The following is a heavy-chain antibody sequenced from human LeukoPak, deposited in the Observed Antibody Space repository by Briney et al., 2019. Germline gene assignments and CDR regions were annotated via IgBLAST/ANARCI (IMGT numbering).Heavy chain of an antibody. V-gene: IGHV3-53*01. CDR1: GFTVSSNY. Sequence: PGGSLRLSCAASGFTVSSNYMSWVRQAPGKGLEWVSVIYSGGSTYYADSVKGRFTISRDNSKNTLYLQMNSLRAEDTAVYYCARERRAYGMDVWGQGTTVTVSS. CDR3: ARERRAYGMDV. CDR2: IYSGGST. J-gene: IGHJ6*02.